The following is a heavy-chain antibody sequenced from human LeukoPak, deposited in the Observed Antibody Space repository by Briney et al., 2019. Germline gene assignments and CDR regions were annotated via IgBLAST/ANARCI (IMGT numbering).Heavy chain of an antibody. CDR3: ARDPYSGSYGNYYYYFMDV. V-gene: IGHV3-30*04. CDR1: GFTFSSYV. J-gene: IGHJ6*03. CDR2: ISYDGSNE. D-gene: IGHD1-26*01. Sequence: GGSLRLSCAASGFTFSSYVMHWVRQAPGKGLEWVAIISYDGSNEYYADSVKGRFTISRDNSKNTLYLQMNSLRAEDTAVYYCARDPYSGSYGNYYYYFMDVWGKGTTVTISS.